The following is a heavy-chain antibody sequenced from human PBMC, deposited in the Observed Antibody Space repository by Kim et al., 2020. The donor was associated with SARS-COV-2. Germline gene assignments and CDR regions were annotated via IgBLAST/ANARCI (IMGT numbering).Heavy chain of an antibody. CDR3: VKWERSSGYCVDY. J-gene: IGHJ4*02. Sequence: GGSLRLSCSASGFTFSSYAMHWVRQAPGKGLEYVSAISSNGGSTYYADSVKGRFTISRDNSKNTLYLQMSSLRAEDTAVYYCVKWERSSGYCVDYWGQGTLVTVSS. CDR2: ISSNGGST. V-gene: IGHV3-64D*09. D-gene: IGHD3-22*01. CDR1: GFTFSSYA.